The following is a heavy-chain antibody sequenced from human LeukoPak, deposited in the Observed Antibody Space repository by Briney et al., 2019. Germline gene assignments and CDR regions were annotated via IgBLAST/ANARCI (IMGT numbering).Heavy chain of an antibody. J-gene: IGHJ6*03. D-gene: IGHD3-10*01. CDR2: IYYSGST. V-gene: IGHV4-39*01. CDR3: ARHSYGLAAYYYYYYMDV. Sequence: SETLSLTCTVSGGSISSSSYYWGWIRQPPGKGLEWIGSIYYSGSTYYNPSLKSRVTISVDTSKNQFSLKLSSVTAADTAVYYCARHSYGLAAYYYYYYMDVWDKGTTVTVSS. CDR1: GGSISSSSYY.